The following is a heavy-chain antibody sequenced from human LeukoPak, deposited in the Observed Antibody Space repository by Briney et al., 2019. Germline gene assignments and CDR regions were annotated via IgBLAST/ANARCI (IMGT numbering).Heavy chain of an antibody. Sequence: GRSLRLSCAASGFTFSSYWMHWVRQAPGKGLVWVSRINTDGSSTSYADSVKGRFTISRDNAKNTLYLQMNSLRAEDTAVYYCARAVAGPEGWFDPWGQGTLVTVSS. D-gene: IGHD6-19*01. CDR1: GFTFSSYW. CDR2: INTDGSST. CDR3: ARAVAGPEGWFDP. J-gene: IGHJ5*02. V-gene: IGHV3-74*01.